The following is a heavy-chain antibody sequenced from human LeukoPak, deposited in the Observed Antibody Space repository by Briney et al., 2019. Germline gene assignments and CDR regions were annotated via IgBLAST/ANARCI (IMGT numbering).Heavy chain of an antibody. V-gene: IGHV3-30*18. CDR1: GFTFNNYF. Sequence: GGSLRLSCAASGFTFNNYFMHWVRQAPGKGLEWVAVISYDGSNKYYADSVKGRFTISRDNSKNTLYLQMNSLRAEDTAVYYCAKDSKPYPYYYDSSGYCGDWGQGTLVTVSS. CDR2: ISYDGSNK. CDR3: AKDSKPYPYYYDSSGYCGD. J-gene: IGHJ4*02. D-gene: IGHD3-22*01.